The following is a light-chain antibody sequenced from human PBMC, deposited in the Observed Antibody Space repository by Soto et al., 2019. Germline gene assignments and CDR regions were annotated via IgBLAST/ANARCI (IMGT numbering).Light chain of an antibody. CDR3: QSFDTSLSGFYV. CDR1: KSNIGAGYD. J-gene: IGLJ1*01. V-gene: IGLV1-40*01. Sequence: QSVLTQPPSVSGAPGQRITISCTGSKSNIGAGYDVHWYQQLPGTAPKLLIYGSNNRTSGVPDRFSDSRSGTSASLAIDGLQTEDEPDYYCQSFDTSLSGFYVFGTGTKLTVL. CDR2: GSN.